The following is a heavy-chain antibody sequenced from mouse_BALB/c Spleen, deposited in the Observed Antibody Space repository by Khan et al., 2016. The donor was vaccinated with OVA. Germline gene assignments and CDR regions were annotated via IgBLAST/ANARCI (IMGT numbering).Heavy chain of an antibody. J-gene: IGHJ1*01. D-gene: IGHD3-3*01. CDR3: ARGWDWYFDV. Sequence: EVKLEESGGGLVQPGGSMKLSCVASGFTFSNYWMNWVRQSPEKGFEWVAEIRLKSNIYATHYAEPVRGRFTISSDDSRSSVYLQLNNSGAEDTGIYYCARGWDWYFDVWGAGTTVTVSS. CDR2: IRLKSNIYAT. CDR1: GFTFSNYW. V-gene: IGHV6-6*02.